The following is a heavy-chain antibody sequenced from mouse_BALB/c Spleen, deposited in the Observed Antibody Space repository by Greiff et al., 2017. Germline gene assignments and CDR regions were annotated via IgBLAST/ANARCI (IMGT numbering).Heavy chain of an antibody. CDR2: IRLKSNNYAT. CDR3: TRGGNYEGWFAY. D-gene: IGHD2-1*01. Sequence: EVQRVESGGGLVQPGGSMKLSCVASGFTFSNYWMNWVRQSPEKGLEWVAEIRLKSNNYATHYAESVKGRFTISRDDSKSSVYLQMNNLRAEDTGIYYCTRGGNYEGWFAYWGQGTLVTVSA. J-gene: IGHJ3*01. CDR1: GFTFSNYW. V-gene: IGHV6-6*02.